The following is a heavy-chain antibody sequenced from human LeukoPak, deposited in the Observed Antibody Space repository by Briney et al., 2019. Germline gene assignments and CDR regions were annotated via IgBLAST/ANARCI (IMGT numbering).Heavy chain of an antibody. CDR2: ISASGHYI. V-gene: IGHV3-23*01. CDR3: ARVRYGELDV. J-gene: IGHJ6*02. Sequence: GGSLRLSCEASGFTFRSFAMSWVRQAPGKGLEWLSGISASGHYIYNADSVKGRFTISRDDSKNTLYLQMNSLRAEDTAVYYCARVRYGELDVWGQGTTVTVSS. CDR1: GFTFRSFA. D-gene: IGHD4-17*01.